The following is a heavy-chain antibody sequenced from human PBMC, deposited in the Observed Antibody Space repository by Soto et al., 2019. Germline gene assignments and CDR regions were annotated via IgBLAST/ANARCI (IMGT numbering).Heavy chain of an antibody. J-gene: IGHJ4*02. V-gene: IGHV3-23*01. CDR3: VLWPPYYFDY. CDR2: ISGRGDST. Sequence: GGSLRLSCAASGFTFSTYAMNWLRQAPGKGLEWVSDISGRGDSTNYAESLKGRFTISRDNSKNTLYLQMNSLRAEDTAVYYCVLWPPYYFDYWGQGTLVTVSS. D-gene: IGHD3-10*01. CDR1: GFTFSTYA.